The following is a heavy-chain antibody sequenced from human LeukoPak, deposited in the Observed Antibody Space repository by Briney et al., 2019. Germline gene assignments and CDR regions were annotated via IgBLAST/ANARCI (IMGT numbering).Heavy chain of an antibody. D-gene: IGHD3-3*01. CDR3: ATEEPTIFGVVIDH. V-gene: IGHV1-46*03. CDR2: NNPIGGST. CDR1: GYTFTPYY. Sequence: ASRKASCKPSGYTFTPYYMHWVRQSPGHRLEWLGVNNPIGGSTNYAQKFQGRVTITRDTSTSTVYMELSSLTAEDTAVYYCATEEPTIFGVVIDHWGQGTLVTVSS. J-gene: IGHJ4*02.